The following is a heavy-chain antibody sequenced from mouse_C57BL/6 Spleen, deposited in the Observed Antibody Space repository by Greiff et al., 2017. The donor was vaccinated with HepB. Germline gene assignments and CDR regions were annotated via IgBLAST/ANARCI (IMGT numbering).Heavy chain of an antibody. CDR3: ARWGVVAEGFDY. V-gene: IGHV1-64*01. CDR1: GYTFTSYW. J-gene: IGHJ2*01. CDR2: IHPNSGST. D-gene: IGHD1-1*01. Sequence: QVQLKQPGAELVKPGASVKLSCKASGYTFTSYWMHWVKQRPGQGLEWIGMIHPNSGSTNYNEKFKSKATLTVDKSSSTAYMQLSSLTSEDSAVYYCARWGVVAEGFDYWGQGTTLTVSS.